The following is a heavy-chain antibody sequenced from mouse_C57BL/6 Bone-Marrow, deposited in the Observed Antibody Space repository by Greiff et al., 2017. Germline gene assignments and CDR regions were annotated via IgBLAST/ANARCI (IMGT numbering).Heavy chain of an antibody. CDR2: IHPNSGST. J-gene: IGHJ2*01. CDR1: GYTFTSYW. CDR3: ARSGTTVVAKDY. D-gene: IGHD1-1*01. V-gene: IGHV1-64*01. Sequence: QVHVKQPGAELVKPGASVKLSCKASGYTFTSYWMHWVKQRPGQGLEWIGMIHPNSGSTNYNEKFKSKATLTVDKSSSTAYMQLSSLTSEDSAVYYCARSGTTVVAKDYWGQGTTLTVSS.